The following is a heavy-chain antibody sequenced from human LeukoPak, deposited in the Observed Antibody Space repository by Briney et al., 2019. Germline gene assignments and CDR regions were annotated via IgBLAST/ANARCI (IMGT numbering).Heavy chain of an antibody. Sequence: GGSLRLSCAASGFTFSSYEMNWVRQAPGKGLEWVSYISSSGSTIYYADSVKGRFTISRDNAKNSLYLQMNSLRAEDTAVYYCARDFNRYSSGWYQSFDYWGQGTLVTVSP. J-gene: IGHJ4*02. CDR3: ARDFNRYSSGWYQSFDY. D-gene: IGHD6-19*01. CDR1: GFTFSSYE. CDR2: ISSSGSTI. V-gene: IGHV3-48*03.